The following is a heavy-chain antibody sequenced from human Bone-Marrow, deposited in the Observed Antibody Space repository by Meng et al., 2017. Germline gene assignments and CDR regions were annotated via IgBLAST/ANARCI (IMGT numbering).Heavy chain of an antibody. CDR1: GFTFSSYP. CDR3: ARELRDSGDF. D-gene: IGHD3-10*01. Sequence: QVQLVESGGGVVQPVRSLRLSCAASGFTFSSYPMHWVRQAPGKGLEWVAVISYDGSNKYYADSVKGRFTISRDNSKNTLYLQMNSLRAEDTAVYYCARELRDSGDFWGQGTLVTVSS. CDR2: ISYDGSNK. V-gene: IGHV3-30-3*01. J-gene: IGHJ4*02.